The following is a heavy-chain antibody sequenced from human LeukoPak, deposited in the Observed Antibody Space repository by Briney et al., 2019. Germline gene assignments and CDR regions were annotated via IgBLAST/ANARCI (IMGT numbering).Heavy chain of an antibody. V-gene: IGHV3-64D*09. CDR2: ISSNGGST. J-gene: IGHJ4*02. Sequence: PGGSLRLSCSASGFTFNSYVMHWVRQAPGKGLEYVSAISSNGGSTYYADSVKGRFTISRDNSKNTLYLQMSSLRGEDTAVYYCEKVAGKWIPDYWGQGTLVTVSS. CDR3: EKVAGKWIPDY. D-gene: IGHD1-14*01. CDR1: GFTFNSYV.